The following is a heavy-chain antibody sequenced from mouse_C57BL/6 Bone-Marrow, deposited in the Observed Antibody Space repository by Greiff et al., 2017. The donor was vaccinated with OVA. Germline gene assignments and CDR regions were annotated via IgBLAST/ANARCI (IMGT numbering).Heavy chain of an antibody. V-gene: IGHV1-4*01. CDR3: ARDDGNWFAY. J-gene: IGHJ3*01. D-gene: IGHD2-3*01. CDR2: INPSSGYT. Sequence: VKLVESGAELARPGASVKMSCKASGYTFTSYTMHWVKQRPGQGLEWIGYINPSSGYTKYNQKFKDKATLTADKSSSTAYMQLSSLTSEDSAVYYCARDDGNWFAYWGQGTLVTVSA. CDR1: GYTFTSYT.